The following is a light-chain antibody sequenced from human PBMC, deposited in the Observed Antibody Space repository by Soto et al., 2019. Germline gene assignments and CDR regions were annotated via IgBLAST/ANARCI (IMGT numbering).Light chain of an antibody. CDR3: SSYAGSKTL. CDR1: SSDVGNYNY. CDR2: EVT. V-gene: IGLV2-8*01. J-gene: IGLJ3*02. Sequence: QSDLTQPPSASGSPGQSVTISCTGTSSDVGNYNYVSWYQQHPGKAPKLMIYEVTKRPSGVPDRFSGSKSGNTASLTVSGLQAEDEADYYCSSYAGSKTLFGGGTKVTVL.